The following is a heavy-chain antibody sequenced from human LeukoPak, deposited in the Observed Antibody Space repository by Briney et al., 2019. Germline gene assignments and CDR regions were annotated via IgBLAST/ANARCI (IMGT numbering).Heavy chain of an antibody. CDR2: LSAYNGNT. J-gene: IGHJ4*02. CDR1: GYTFTSYG. V-gene: IGHV1-18*01. Sequence: ASVKVSCKASGYTFTSYGISWVRQAPGQGLEWMGWLSAYNGNTNYAQKLQGRVTMTTDTSTSTAYMELWSLRSDDTAVYYCARDAGYDSSGYYIDYWGQGTLVTVSS. CDR3: ARDAGYDSSGYYIDY. D-gene: IGHD3-22*01.